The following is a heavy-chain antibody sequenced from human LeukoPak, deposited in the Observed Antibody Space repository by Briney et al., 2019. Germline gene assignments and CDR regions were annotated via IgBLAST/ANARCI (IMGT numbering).Heavy chain of an antibody. D-gene: IGHD2-15*01. CDR1: GYTFTGYY. Sequence: ASVTVSCKASGYTFTGYYMHWVRQAPGQGLEWMGWINPNSGGTNYAQKFQGRVTMTRDTSISTAYVELSRLRSDDTAVYYCAPRYCSGGSCYGFDPWGQGTLVTVSS. CDR3: APRYCSGGSCYGFDP. CDR2: INPNSGGT. V-gene: IGHV1-2*02. J-gene: IGHJ5*02.